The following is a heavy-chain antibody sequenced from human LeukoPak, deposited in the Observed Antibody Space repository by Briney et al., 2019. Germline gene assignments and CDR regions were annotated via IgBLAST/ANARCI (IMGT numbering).Heavy chain of an antibody. V-gene: IGHV3-23*01. D-gene: IGHD6-13*01. CDR1: GFTFSSYA. CDR3: AKLEGSSWDYYYYYMDV. Sequence: GGSLRLSCAASGFTFSSYAMSWVRQAPGKGLEWVSAISGSGGSTYYADSAKGRFTISRDNSKNTLYLQMNSLRAEDTAVYYCAKLEGSSWDYYYYYMDVWGKGTTVTVSS. J-gene: IGHJ6*03. CDR2: ISGSGGST.